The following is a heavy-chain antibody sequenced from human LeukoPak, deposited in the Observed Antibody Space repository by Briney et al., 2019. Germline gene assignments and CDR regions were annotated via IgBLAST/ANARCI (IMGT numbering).Heavy chain of an antibody. Sequence: PGGSLRLSCAASGFTFSSYSMNWVRQAPGKGLEWVSYISSSSSTIYYADSVKGRFTISRDNAKNSLYLQMNSLRAEDTAVYYCAKDTTHTMIVGEAYAFDIWGQGTMVTVSS. V-gene: IGHV3-48*01. J-gene: IGHJ3*02. CDR3: AKDTTHTMIVGEAYAFDI. D-gene: IGHD3-22*01. CDR2: ISSSSSTI. CDR1: GFTFSSYS.